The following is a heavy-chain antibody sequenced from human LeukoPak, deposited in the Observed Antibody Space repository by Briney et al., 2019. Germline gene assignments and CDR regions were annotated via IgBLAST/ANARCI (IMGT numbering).Heavy chain of an antibody. CDR2: INPNSGDT. CDR1: GYTLTGYY. Sequence: ASVKVSCKASGYTLTGYYMHWVRQAPGQGLEWMGWINPNSGDTNYAQKFQGRVTMTRDTSISTAYMELSRLISDDTAEYYCARGGPYTYTYPDYWGQGTLVTVSP. D-gene: IGHD5-18*01. V-gene: IGHV1-2*02. CDR3: ARGGPYTYTYPDY. J-gene: IGHJ4*02.